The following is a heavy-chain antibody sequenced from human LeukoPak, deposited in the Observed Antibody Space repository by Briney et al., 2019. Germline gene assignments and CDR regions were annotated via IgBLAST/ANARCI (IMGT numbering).Heavy chain of an antibody. CDR1: GFTFSNAW. CDR3: TIVLPRGGEIDY. D-gene: IGHD3-16*01. V-gene: IGHV3-15*01. CDR2: IKSNTDGGTT. J-gene: IGHJ4*02. Sequence: GGSLRLSCAASGFTFSNAWMSWVRQAPGKGLEWVGRIKSNTDGGTTDYAAPVKGRFTISRDDSKNTLYLQMNSLKTEDTAVYYCTIVLPRGGEIDYWGQGTLVTVSS.